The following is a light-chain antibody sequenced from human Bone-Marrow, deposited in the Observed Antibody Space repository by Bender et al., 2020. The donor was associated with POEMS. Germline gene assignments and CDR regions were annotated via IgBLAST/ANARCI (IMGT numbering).Light chain of an antibody. CDR1: SSDIGGYNY. CDR2: DVN. CDR3: SSYTSSHSWV. V-gene: IGLV2-14*03. Sequence: QSALTQPASVSGSPGQSITISCTGTSSDIGGYNYVSWYQQHPGKAPKLMILDVNNRPSGVSNRFSGSKSGNTASLTISGLQTEDEADYYCSSYTSSHSWVFGGGTKVTVL. J-gene: IGLJ3*02.